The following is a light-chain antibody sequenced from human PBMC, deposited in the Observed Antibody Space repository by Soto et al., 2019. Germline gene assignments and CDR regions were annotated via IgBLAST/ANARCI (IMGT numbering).Light chain of an antibody. V-gene: IGLV2-14*01. CDR3: SSYTSSSTPVYV. J-gene: IGLJ1*01. CDR1: SSDVGGSDY. CDR2: EVS. Sequence: QSVLTQPASVSGSPGQSITVSCTGSSSDVGGSDYISWYQQHPGKAPRLIIYEVSNRPSGVSNRFSGSKSGNTASLTISGLQAEDEADYYCSSYTSSSTPVYVFGTGTKLTVL.